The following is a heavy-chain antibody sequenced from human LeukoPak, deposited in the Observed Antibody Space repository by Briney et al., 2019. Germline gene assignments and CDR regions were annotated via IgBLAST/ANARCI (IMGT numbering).Heavy chain of an antibody. J-gene: IGHJ4*02. D-gene: IGHD3-3*01. V-gene: IGHV4-39*01. CDR2: IYYSGST. CDR1: GGSISSSSYY. CDR3: ARLPGYYDFWSGYFDY. Sequence: SETLSLTCTVSGGSISSSSYYWGWIRQPPGKGLEWIGSIYYSGSTYYNPSLKSRVTISVDTSKNQFSLKLSSVTAADTAVYYCARLPGYYDFWSGYFDYWGQGTLVTVSS.